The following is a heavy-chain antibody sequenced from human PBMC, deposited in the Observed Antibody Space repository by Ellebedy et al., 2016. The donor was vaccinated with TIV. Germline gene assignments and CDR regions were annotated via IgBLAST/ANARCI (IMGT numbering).Heavy chain of an antibody. CDR3: ARGSYNSGVLGY. V-gene: IGHV3-21*01. Sequence: PGGSLRLSCATSGFRFSIHTMTWVRQSPGKGLEWIASMKSGTGYIDYADSVKGRFTISRDNANSSLSLQMSSLRGDDTAIYYCARGSYNSGVLGYWGQGTLVTVSS. D-gene: IGHD1-26*01. CDR2: MKSGTGYI. J-gene: IGHJ4*02. CDR1: GFRFSIHT.